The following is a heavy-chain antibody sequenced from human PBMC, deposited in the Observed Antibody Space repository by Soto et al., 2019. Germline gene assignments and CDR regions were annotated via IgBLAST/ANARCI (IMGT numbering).Heavy chain of an antibody. J-gene: IGHJ3*02. Sequence: HPGGSLRLSCAASGFTFSSYAMHWVRQAPGKGLEWVAVISYDGSDKYYADSVKGRFTISRDNSKNTLYLQMNSLRAEDTAVYYCAKGKVEMATIKAFDIWGQGTMVTVSS. CDR1: GFTFSSYA. V-gene: IGHV3-30-3*01. CDR3: AKGKVEMATIKAFDI. D-gene: IGHD5-12*01. CDR2: ISYDGSDK.